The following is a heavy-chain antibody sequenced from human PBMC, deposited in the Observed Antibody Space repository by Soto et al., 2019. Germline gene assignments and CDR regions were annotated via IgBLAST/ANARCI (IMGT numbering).Heavy chain of an antibody. CDR1: GGSISSYY. CDR3: ARRYAGNFDY. CDR2: IYYSGST. D-gene: IGHD2-8*01. Sequence: QVQLQESGPGLVKPSETLSLTCTVSGGSISSYYWSWIRQPPGKGLEWIGYIYYSGSTNYNPSLKRRITTSADTSKNQFSLKLSSVTAADTAVYYCARRYAGNFDYWGQGTLVTVSS. J-gene: IGHJ4*02. V-gene: IGHV4-59*01.